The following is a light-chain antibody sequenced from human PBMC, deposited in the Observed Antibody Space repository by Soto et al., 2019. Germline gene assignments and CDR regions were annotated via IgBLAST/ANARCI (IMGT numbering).Light chain of an antibody. CDR1: QSVSSSF. CDR2: GAS. V-gene: IGKV3-20*01. Sequence: PGERATLSCRASQSVSSSFVSWYQQKPGQAPRLLIYGASSRATGIPDRFSGSGSGTDFTLTISRLEPEDFAVYYCQQYGSSRTFGQGTKVDIK. J-gene: IGKJ1*01. CDR3: QQYGSSRT.